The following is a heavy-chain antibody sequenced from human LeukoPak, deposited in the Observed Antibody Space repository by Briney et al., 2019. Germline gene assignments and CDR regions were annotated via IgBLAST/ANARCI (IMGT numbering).Heavy chain of an antibody. CDR3: AKGRCIGGSWRWAFDY. D-gene: IGHD2-15*01. J-gene: IGHJ4*02. Sequence: GGSLRLSCAASVFTFSSYAMSWDRQAPGKGLEWVSTMSGSTYYADSVKGRFTISRDNSKNTLYLQMNSLRAEDTAVYYCAKGRCIGGSWRWAFDYWGQGMLVTVSS. CDR2: MSGST. CDR1: VFTFSSYA. V-gene: IGHV3-23*01.